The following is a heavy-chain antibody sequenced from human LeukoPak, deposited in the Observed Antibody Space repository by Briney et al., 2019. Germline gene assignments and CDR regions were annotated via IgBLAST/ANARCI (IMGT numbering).Heavy chain of an antibody. CDR1: GGSISSYY. CDR2: IYTSGST. Sequence: SETLSLTCTVSGGSISSYYWSWIRQPPGKGLEWIGYIYTSGSTNYNPSLKRRVTISVDTSKNQFSLKLSSVTAADTAVYYCARHRGSIAARLWFDYWGQGTLVTVSS. D-gene: IGHD6-6*01. J-gene: IGHJ4*02. V-gene: IGHV4-4*09. CDR3: ARHRGSIAARLWFDY.